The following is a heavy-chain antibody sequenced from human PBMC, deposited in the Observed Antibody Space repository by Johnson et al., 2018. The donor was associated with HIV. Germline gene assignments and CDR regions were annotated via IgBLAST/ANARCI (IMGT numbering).Heavy chain of an antibody. Sequence: EQLVESGGGLVQPGGSVRLSCVASGVTFSSYAMSWVRQAPGKGLEWVSGTSNSGTSKYYADAGKGRFTISRVNSKNTLYLQMNSLRGEDTAVYYCAKGTGRVTPGSFDIWGQGTMVTVSS. CDR2: TSNSGTSK. V-gene: IGHV3-23*04. CDR3: AKGTGRVTPGSFDI. J-gene: IGHJ3*02. D-gene: IGHD4-23*01. CDR1: GVTFSSYA.